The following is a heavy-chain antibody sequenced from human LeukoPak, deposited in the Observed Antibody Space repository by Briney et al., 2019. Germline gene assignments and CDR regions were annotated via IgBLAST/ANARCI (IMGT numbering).Heavy chain of an antibody. V-gene: IGHV3-13*01. CDR2: IGTAGDS. CDR1: RLTLSRCG. J-gene: IGHJ3*01. Sequence: GGTLRLYCTAARLTLSRCGMHWFRQPTGNGLEWVAIIGTAGDSYYGGSVKGRFTISRENARNSLYLQMNSLRAGDTAVYYCARGSRRVQLPRSYDFDVWGQGTVVTVSS. CDR3: ARGSRRVQLPRSYDFDV. D-gene: IGHD1-1*01.